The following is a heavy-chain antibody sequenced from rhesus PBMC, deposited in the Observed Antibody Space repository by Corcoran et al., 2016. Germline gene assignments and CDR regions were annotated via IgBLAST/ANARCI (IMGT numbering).Heavy chain of an antibody. CDR1: GGSISSSNW. Sequence: QVQLQESGPGLVKPSETLSLTCAVSGGSISSSNWWSWIRQPPGKGLEWSGYISGSSGSTYYNPSLKSRVTISTDTSKNQFSLKLSSVTAADTAVYYCASLDYWGQGVLVTVSS. CDR2: ISGSSGST. CDR3: ASLDY. V-gene: IGHV4-65*01. J-gene: IGHJ4*01.